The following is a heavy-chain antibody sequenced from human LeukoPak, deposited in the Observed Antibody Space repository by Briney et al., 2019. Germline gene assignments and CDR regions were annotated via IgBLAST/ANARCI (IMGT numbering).Heavy chain of an antibody. CDR1: GGSISSGGYY. CDR3: ASATVDYYDSSGYYYFDY. V-gene: IGHV4-31*03. D-gene: IGHD3-22*01. J-gene: IGHJ4*02. CDR2: IYYSGST. Sequence: SETLSLTCTVSGGSISSGGYYWSWLRQHPGKGLEWIGYIYYSGSTYYNPSLKSRVTISVDTSKNQFSLKLSSVTAADTAVYYCASATVDYYDSSGYYYFDYWGQGTLVTVSS.